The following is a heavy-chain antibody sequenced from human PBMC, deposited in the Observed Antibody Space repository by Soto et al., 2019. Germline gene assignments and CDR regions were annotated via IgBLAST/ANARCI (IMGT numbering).Heavy chain of an antibody. CDR3: ARLGGYYQSLDT. CDR2: IYYSGST. D-gene: IGHD3-22*01. V-gene: IGHV4-59*08. J-gene: IGHJ5*02. CDR1: GGSIDTYY. Sequence: PSETLSLTCTVSGGSIDTYYWSWIRQPSGKGLQWIGYIYYSGSTTYSPSLKSRVTISVDRSKNQFSLKLTSMTAADTAVYYCARLGGYYQSLDTWGQGALVTVSS.